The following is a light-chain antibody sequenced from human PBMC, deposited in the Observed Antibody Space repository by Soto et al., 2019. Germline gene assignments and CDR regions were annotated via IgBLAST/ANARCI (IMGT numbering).Light chain of an antibody. J-gene: IGLJ1*01. CDR1: SSNIGSGYD. CDR3: QSYDSSLSGYV. Sequence: QSVLTQPPSVSGAPGQRVTISCTGRSSNIGSGYDVHWYQQFPRTAPKLLIYGNSNRPSGVPDRFSGSKSGTSASLAITGLQAEDEADYYCQSYDSSLSGYVFGTGTKLTVL. V-gene: IGLV1-40*01. CDR2: GNS.